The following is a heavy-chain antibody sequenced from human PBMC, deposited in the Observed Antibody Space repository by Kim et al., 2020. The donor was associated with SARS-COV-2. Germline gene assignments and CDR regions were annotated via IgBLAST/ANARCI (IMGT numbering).Heavy chain of an antibody. Sequence: GGSLRLSCAASGFTFSSYAMSWVRQAPGKGLEWVSAISGSGGSTYYADSVKGRFTISRDNSKNTLYLQMNSLRAEDTAVYYCAKSPTVVTHPFGYWGQETLVTVSS. V-gene: IGHV3-23*01. D-gene: IGHD4-17*01. CDR3: AKSPTVVTHPFGY. CDR2: ISGSGGST. J-gene: IGHJ4*02. CDR1: GFTFSSYA.